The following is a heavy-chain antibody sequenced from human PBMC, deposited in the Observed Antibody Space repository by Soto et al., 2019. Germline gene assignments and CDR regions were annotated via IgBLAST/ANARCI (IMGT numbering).Heavy chain of an antibody. D-gene: IGHD3-22*01. CDR2: ISSSSSYT. CDR1: GFTFSDYY. Sequence: PGGSLRLSCAAYGFTFSDYYMSWIRQAAGKGLEWVSYISSSSSYTNYAASVKGRFTISRDNAKNSLYLQMNSLRAADTAVYYCARVFHYDSSGYYPGDFFFFADGGQGTLVTVSA. V-gene: IGHV3-11*06. CDR3: ARVFHYDSSGYYPGDFFFFAD. J-gene: IGHJ4*02.